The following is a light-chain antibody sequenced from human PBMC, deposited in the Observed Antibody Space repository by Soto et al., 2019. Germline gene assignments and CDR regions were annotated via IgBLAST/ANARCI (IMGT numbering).Light chain of an antibody. CDR1: SSNVGGYNY. CDR3: ASYAGSSRYV. V-gene: IGLV2-11*01. CDR2: EVN. Sequence: QSALTQPRSVSGSPGQSVALSCTGTSSNVGGYNYVSWYQQYPGKAPKLIIFEVNKRPSGVPDRFSGSKSGNTASLTVSGLQAEDEAVYYCASYAGSSRYVFGTGTKVTVL. J-gene: IGLJ1*01.